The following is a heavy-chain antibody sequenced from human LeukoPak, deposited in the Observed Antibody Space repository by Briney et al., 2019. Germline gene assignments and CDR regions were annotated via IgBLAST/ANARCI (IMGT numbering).Heavy chain of an antibody. V-gene: IGHV1-69*13. CDR3: ARGGGYSSPQGY. Sequence: SVKVSCKASGGTFSRSGISWVRQAPGQGLEWMGGIVPIFGTANYAQKFQGRVTITADESTSTAYMELRSLRSDDTAVYYCARGGGYSSPQGYWGQGTLVTVSS. J-gene: IGHJ4*02. CDR2: IVPIFGTA. D-gene: IGHD6-19*01. CDR1: GGTFSRSG.